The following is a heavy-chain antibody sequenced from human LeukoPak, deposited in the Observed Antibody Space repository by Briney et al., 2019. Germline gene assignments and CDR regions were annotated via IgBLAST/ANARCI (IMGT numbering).Heavy chain of an antibody. D-gene: IGHD6-19*01. CDR2: IYYSGST. J-gene: IGHJ4*02. Sequence: SETLSLTCTVSGGSISSYYWSWIRQPPGKGLEWIGYIYYSGSTNYNPSLKSRVTISVDTSKNQFSLKLSSVTAADTAVYYCARGSSGWYNYWGQGTLVTVSS. CDR1: GGSISSYY. CDR3: ARGSSGWYNY. V-gene: IGHV4-59*01.